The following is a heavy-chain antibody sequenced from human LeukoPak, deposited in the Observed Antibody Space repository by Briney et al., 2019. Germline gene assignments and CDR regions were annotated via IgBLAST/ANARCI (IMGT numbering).Heavy chain of an antibody. V-gene: IGHV4-59*01. CDR1: GGSISTYF. D-gene: IGHD6-19*01. CDR3: ASSHSSGDFDY. CDR2: IYYSGST. J-gene: IGHJ4*02. Sequence: SETLSLTCTVSGGSISTYFWSWIRQPPGKGLEWIGYIYYSGSTNYNPSLKSRVTISLDTSKNQFSLKLSSVTAADTAMYYCASSHSSGDFDYWGQGTLVTVSS.